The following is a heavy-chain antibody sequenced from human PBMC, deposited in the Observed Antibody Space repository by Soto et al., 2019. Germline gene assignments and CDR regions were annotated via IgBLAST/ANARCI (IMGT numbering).Heavy chain of an antibody. V-gene: IGHV3-66*01. Sequence: EVHLVESGGGLVQPGESLKLYCVVSGFTVSTNYMTCVRQAPGKGLARVSGIHIGGGTYYADSVDGRITISRDNSENTLYLQITNPRTEDTAAYYCARVMPDCSAGSCHAVDYGGQGTLVNVSS. CDR3: ARVMPDCSAGSCHAVDY. CDR1: GFTVSTNY. CDR2: IHIGGGT. D-gene: IGHD2-15*01. J-gene: IGHJ4*02.